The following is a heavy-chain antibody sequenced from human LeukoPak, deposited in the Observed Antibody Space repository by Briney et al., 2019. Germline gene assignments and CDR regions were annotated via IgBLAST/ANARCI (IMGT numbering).Heavy chain of an antibody. J-gene: IGHJ4*02. CDR3: ARSNQADDY. V-gene: IGHV3-74*01. D-gene: IGHD1-14*01. CDR1: GFTLSSYW. CDR2: INPGGSSI. Sequence: GGSLRLSCVASGFTLSSYWMHWVRQVPGKGLVWVARINPGGSSITYADSVKGRFTISRDNAKNTLYLQMDSLRAEDTGVYYCARSNQADDYWGQGTLVTVSS.